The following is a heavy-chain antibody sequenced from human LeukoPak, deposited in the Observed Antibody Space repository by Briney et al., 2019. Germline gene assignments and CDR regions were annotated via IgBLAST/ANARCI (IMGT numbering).Heavy chain of an antibody. CDR1: GFTFSSNW. Sequence: GGSLRLSCAASGFTFSSNWMSWVRQAPGKGLEWLANIKQDGGEQSYVDSVKGRFTISRNNAKHSLFLQMNRLRAEDTAVYYCASVWWSGYFRFDHWGQGTLVTVYS. V-gene: IGHV3-7*01. D-gene: IGHD3-3*01. CDR3: ASVWWSGYFRFDH. J-gene: IGHJ4*02. CDR2: IKQDGGEQ.